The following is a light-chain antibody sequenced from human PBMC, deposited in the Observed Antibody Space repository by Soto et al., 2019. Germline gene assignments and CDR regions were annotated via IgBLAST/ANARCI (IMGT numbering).Light chain of an antibody. J-gene: IGKJ5*01. CDR2: WAS. CDR3: QQYYSTPSIT. Sequence: IVFTQSPGTLSLSPGERATLSCKSSQSVLYSSNNKNYLSWCHQKPXXPPKLLIYWASIRESGVPDRFSGSGSGTDFTLTISSLQAEDVAVYYCQQYYSTPSITFGQGTRLEIK. CDR1: QSVLYSSNNKNY. V-gene: IGKV4-1*01.